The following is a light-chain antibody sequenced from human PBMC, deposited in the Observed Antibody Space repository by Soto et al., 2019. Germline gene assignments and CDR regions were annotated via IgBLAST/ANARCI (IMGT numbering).Light chain of an antibody. CDR2: DAS. CDR3: QQFHSFPIT. CDR1: QSITIG. V-gene: IGKV1-5*01. J-gene: IGKJ5*01. Sequence: DIQMTQSPSTLSASAGDRVTITCRASQSITIGLAWYQQKPAKAPKLLVYDASTLESGVPSKFSGSGSGTAFILPISSLQPDDFATFYCQQFHSFPITFGQGTRLEIK.